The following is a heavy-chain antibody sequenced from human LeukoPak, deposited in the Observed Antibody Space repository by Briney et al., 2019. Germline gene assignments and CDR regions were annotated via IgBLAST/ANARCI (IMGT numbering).Heavy chain of an antibody. J-gene: IGHJ4*02. Sequence: SVNVSCKASGGTFSSYAISWVRQAPGQGLEWMGGIIPIFGTANYAQKFQGRVTITADESTSTAYMELSSLRSEETAVYYCARDDGDSGNYDKIDYWGQGTLVTVSS. CDR1: GGTFSSYA. V-gene: IGHV1-69*13. CDR3: ARDDGDSGNYDKIDY. D-gene: IGHD1-26*01. CDR2: IIPIFGTA.